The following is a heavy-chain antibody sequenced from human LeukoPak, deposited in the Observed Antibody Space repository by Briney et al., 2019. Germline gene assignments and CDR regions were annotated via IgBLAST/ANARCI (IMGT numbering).Heavy chain of an antibody. Sequence: GGSLRLSCAASGFTFSSYAMSWVRQAPGKGLEWVSAISGSGGSTYYADSVKGRFTISRDNSKNTLYLQMNSLRPEDTAVYYCAIFSSDGYFDYWGQGTLVTVSS. V-gene: IGHV3-23*01. CDR1: GFTFSSYA. CDR2: ISGSGGST. D-gene: IGHD6-19*01. CDR3: AIFSSDGYFDY. J-gene: IGHJ4*02.